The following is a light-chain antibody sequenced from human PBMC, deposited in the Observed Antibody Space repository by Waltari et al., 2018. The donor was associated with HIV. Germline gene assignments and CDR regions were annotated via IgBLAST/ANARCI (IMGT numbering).Light chain of an antibody. Sequence: EIQLTQSPSSLSASRGDKVTISCRASQTIETYLNWYHQKPGKAPNLLIHGASILQSGVPSRFSGSGSGTQFTLTISSLQPEDCGIYYCQQSYSTPLTFGGGTKL. CDR1: QTIETY. CDR3: QQSYSTPLT. J-gene: IGKJ4*01. CDR2: GAS. V-gene: IGKV1-39*01.